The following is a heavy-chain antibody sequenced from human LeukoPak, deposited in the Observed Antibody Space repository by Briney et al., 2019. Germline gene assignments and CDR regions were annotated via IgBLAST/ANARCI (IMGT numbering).Heavy chain of an antibody. CDR1: GGSISSGGYY. D-gene: IGHD5-24*01. CDR3: ARGGWLKTSYYFDF. CDR2: MYSSGSS. V-gene: IGHV4-61*08. Sequence: SETLSLTCTVSGGSISSGGYYWSWIRQHPGKGLEWIGYMYSSGSSTYNPSLKSRVTMSIDPSRNQLSLRVTSVTAADTAVYYCARGGWLKTSYYFDFWGQGSLVTVSS. J-gene: IGHJ4*02.